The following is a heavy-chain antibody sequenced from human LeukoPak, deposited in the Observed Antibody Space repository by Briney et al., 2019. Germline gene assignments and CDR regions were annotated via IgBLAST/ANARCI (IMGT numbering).Heavy chain of an antibody. CDR2: FDPEDGET. D-gene: IGHD6-13*01. CDR1: VYTLTELS. J-gene: IGHJ6*04. Sequence: GASVKVSCKVSVYTLTELSMHWVRQAPGKGLEWMGGFDPEDGETIYAQKFQGRVTMTEDTSTDTAYMELSSLRSEDTAVYYCATVYGSIAATGTRYYYGMDVWGKGATVTVPS. V-gene: IGHV1-24*01. CDR3: ATVYGSIAATGTRYYYGMDV.